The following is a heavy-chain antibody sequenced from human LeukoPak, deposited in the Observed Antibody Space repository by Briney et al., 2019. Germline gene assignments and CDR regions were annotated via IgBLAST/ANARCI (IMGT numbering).Heavy chain of an antibody. CDR2: INPSGGST. CDR3: ARGDDYGDYWGLY. Sequence: ASVKVSCKASGYTFTSYYMHWVRQAPGQGLEWMGIINPSGGSTSYAQKFQGRVTMTSDTSTSTVYMELRSLISDDAAVYYCARGDDYGDYWGLYWGQGTLVTVSS. CDR1: GYTFTSYY. D-gene: IGHD4-17*01. J-gene: IGHJ4*02. V-gene: IGHV1-46*01.